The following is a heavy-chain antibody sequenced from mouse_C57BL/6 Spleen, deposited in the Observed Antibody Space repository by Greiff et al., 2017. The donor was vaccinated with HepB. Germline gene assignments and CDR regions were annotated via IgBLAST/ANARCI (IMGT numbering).Heavy chain of an antibody. CDR1: GYSFTSYY. D-gene: IGHD1-1*01. Sequence: QVQLKQSGPELVKPGASVKISCKASGYSFTSYYIHWVKQRPGQGLEWIGWIYPGSGGTNYNEKFKGKATLTADKSSSTAYMQLSSLTSEDSAVYFCARIYYYGSSYAMDYWGQGTSVTVSS. V-gene: IGHV1-66*01. J-gene: IGHJ4*01. CDR2: IYPGSGGT. CDR3: ARIYYYGSSYAMDY.